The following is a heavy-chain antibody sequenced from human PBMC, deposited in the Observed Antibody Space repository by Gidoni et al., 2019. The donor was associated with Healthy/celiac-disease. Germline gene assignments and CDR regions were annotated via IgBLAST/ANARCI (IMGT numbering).Heavy chain of an antibody. CDR2: ISSSSSYT. D-gene: IGHD4-17*01. Sequence: QVQLVEYGGGLVKPGGSLRRSCAASGFTFSDYYMSWSRQAPVKGLGWVSYISSSSSYTNYADSVKGRFTISRDNAKNSLYLQMNSLRAEDTAVYYCARHQVYGDYFDYWGQGTLVTVSS. J-gene: IGHJ4*02. CDR3: ARHQVYGDYFDY. CDR1: GFTFSDYY. V-gene: IGHV3-11*05.